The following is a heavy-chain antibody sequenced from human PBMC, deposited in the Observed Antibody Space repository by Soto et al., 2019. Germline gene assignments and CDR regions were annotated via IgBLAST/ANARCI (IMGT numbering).Heavy chain of an antibody. CDR3: AKPIAARYYYYYGMDV. CDR2: ISWNSGSI. J-gene: IGHJ6*02. CDR1: GFTFDYYA. V-gene: IGHV3-9*01. D-gene: IGHD6-6*01. Sequence: GGSLRLSCAASGFTFDYYAMHWVRQAPGKGLEWVSGISWNSGSIGYADSVKGRFTISRDNAKNSLYLQMNSLRAEDTALYYCAKPIAARYYYYYGMDVWGQGTTVTVSS.